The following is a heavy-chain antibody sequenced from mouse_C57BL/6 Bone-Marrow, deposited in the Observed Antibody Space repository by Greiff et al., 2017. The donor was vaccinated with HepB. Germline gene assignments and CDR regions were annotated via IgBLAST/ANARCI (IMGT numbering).Heavy chain of an antibody. CDR1: GFTFSDFY. Sequence: EVKVVESGGGLVQSGRSLRLSCATSGFTFSDFYMEWVRQAPGKGLEWIAASRNKANDYTTEYSASVKGRFIVSRDTSQSILYLQMNALRAEDTAIYYCARDADYYGSSPYAMDYWGQGTSVTVSS. CDR3: ARDADYYGSSPYAMDY. D-gene: IGHD1-1*01. CDR2: SRNKANDYTT. V-gene: IGHV7-1*01. J-gene: IGHJ4*01.